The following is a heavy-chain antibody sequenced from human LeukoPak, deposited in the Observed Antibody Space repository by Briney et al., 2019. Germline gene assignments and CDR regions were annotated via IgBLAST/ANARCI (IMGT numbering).Heavy chain of an antibody. J-gene: IGHJ6*02. V-gene: IGHV3-53*01. CDR1: GFTVSSNY. CDR3: AREDWGAYYYYYYGMDV. Sequence: PGGSLRLSCAASGFTVSSNYMSWVRQAPGKGLEWVSVIYSGGNTYYADSVKGRFTISRDNSKNTLYLQMNSLRAEDTAVYYCAREDWGAYYYYYYGMDVWGQGTTVTVSS. CDR2: IYSGGNT. D-gene: IGHD7-27*01.